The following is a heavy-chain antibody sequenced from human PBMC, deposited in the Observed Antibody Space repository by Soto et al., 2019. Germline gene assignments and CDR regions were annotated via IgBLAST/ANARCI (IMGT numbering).Heavy chain of an antibody. V-gene: IGHV4-59*01. CDR3: ARGVWGIAVAGTGAFDI. Sequence: QVQLQESGPGLVKPSETLSLTCTVSGGSISSYYWSWIRQPPGKGLEWIGYIYYSGSTNYNPSLKSRVTISVDTSKNQFSLKLSSVTAADTAVYYCARGVWGIAVAGTGAFDIWGQGTMVTVSS. CDR2: IYYSGST. J-gene: IGHJ3*02. D-gene: IGHD6-19*01. CDR1: GGSISSYY.